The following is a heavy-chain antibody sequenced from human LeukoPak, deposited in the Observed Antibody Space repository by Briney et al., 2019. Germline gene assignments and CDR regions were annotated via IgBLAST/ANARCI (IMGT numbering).Heavy chain of an antibody. Sequence: PGGSLRLSCAASGFTFNNYAMSWVRQAPGKGLEWVSAISSSSGNTYYADSVKGRFTISRDNSRDTLYLQMNSLRAEDTAVYYCAKGRTSCGGDYYSSYRLFDYWGRGTLVTVSS. CDR1: GFTFNNYA. J-gene: IGHJ4*02. CDR3: AKGRTSCGGDYYSSYRLFDY. V-gene: IGHV3-23*01. D-gene: IGHD2-21*02. CDR2: ISSSSGNT.